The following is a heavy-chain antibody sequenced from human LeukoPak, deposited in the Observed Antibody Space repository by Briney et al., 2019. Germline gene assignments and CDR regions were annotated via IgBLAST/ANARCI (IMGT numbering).Heavy chain of an antibody. J-gene: IGHJ4*02. Sequence: GESLKISCKGSGYTFSTYWIGWVRRMPGKGLEWMGIIYPNDSDTRYRPSFQGQVTISADKSITTAYLQWNSLRASDTATYYCARKGRSTDVIFDWGQGTLVTVSS. D-gene: IGHD2-8*01. V-gene: IGHV5-51*01. CDR1: GYTFSTYW. CDR2: IYPNDSDT. CDR3: ARKGRSTDVIFD.